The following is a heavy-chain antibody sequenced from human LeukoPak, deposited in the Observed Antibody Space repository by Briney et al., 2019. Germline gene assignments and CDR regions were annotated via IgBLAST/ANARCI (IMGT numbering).Heavy chain of an antibody. CDR2: IYSGGST. CDR3: ARRAVTYAFDI. V-gene: IGHV3-53*01. CDR1: GFTFSSNY. J-gene: IGHJ3*02. Sequence: GGSLRLSCAASGFTFSSNYMSWVRQAPGKGLEWVSVIYSGGSTYYADSVKGRSTISRDNSKNTLYLQMNSLRAEDTAVYYCARRAVTYAFDIWGQGTMVTVSP. D-gene: IGHD4-17*01.